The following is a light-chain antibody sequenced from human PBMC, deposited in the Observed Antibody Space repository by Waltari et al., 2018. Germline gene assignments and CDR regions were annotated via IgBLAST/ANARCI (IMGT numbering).Light chain of an antibody. J-gene: IGLJ2*01. Sequence: SYELTQPPSVSVPPGQTARITCSGDALPRQYSFWYQQRSGQAPVLVIYKDTERPSGFPERFSGSSSGTRVTLTISGVQAQDEADYYCQSTDNSGTYVVFGGGTKLTVL. CDR3: QSTDNSGTYVV. CDR2: KDT. V-gene: IGLV3-25*03. CDR1: ALPRQY.